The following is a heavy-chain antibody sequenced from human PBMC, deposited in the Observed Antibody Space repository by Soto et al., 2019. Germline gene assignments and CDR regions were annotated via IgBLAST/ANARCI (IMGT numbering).Heavy chain of an antibody. CDR2: ISGSGGST. CDR3: AKSWHVWGSYLYFDY. J-gene: IGHJ4*02. CDR1: GFTFSSYA. V-gene: IGHV3-23*01. Sequence: GGSLRLSCAASGFTFSSYAMSWVRQAPGKGLEWVSAISGSGGSTYYADSVKGRFTISRDNSKNTLYLQMNSLRAEDTAVYYCAKSWHVWGSYLYFDYRGQGTLVTVSS. D-gene: IGHD3-16*01.